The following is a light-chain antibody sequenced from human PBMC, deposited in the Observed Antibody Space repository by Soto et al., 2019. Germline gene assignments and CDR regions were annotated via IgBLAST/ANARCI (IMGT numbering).Light chain of an antibody. J-gene: IGKJ4*01. CDR1: RRVLYKSNNKNH. V-gene: IGKV4-1*01. Sequence: DIVMTQSPDSLAVSLGERATMNCKCSRRVLYKSNNKNHLAWYQQKPGQPPQLIIYWASSREPGVPERFSGRGSGTDFTLSISSLEAEDVAFYWCQQYFDVPFTFGGGTKVEI. CDR3: QQYFDVPFT. CDR2: WAS.